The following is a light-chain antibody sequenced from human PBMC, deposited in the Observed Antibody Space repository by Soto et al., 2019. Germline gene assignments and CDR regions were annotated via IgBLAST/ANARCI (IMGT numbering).Light chain of an antibody. J-gene: IGLJ1*01. V-gene: IGLV1-44*01. CDR2: TNT. Sequence: QSAQAQPPSAPGTPGQRVTISCSGSSSNVGGNPVNWYQHVPTTAPKLLIYTNTQRPSGVPDRFSGSKSGTSASLAISGLQSEDEADYYCASWDDSLNGPVFGTGTKVTVL. CDR3: ASWDDSLNGPV. CDR1: SSNVGGNP.